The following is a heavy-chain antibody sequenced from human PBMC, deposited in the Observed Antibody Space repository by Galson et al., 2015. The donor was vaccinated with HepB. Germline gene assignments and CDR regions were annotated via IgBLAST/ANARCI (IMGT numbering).Heavy chain of an antibody. D-gene: IGHD4-17*01. CDR3: ARQRDYAPPRIDY. J-gene: IGHJ4*02. V-gene: IGHV5-10-1*01. CDR2: IEPSDSYT. CDR1: GYSFTSYW. Sequence: QSGAEVKKPGESLRISCKASGYSFTSYWITWVRQMPGKGLEWMGRIEPSDSYTNYSPSFQGHVTISADKSISTAYLQWSSLKASDTAMYYCARQRDYAPPRIDYWGQGILVTVSS.